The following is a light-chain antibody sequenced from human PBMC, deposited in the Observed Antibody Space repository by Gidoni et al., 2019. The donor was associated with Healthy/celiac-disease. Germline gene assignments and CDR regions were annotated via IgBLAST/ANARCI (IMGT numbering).Light chain of an antibody. CDR3: YPSYSTPRT. CDR1: QSISSY. J-gene: IGKJ1*01. Sequence: DIQMTQSPSSLSASVGDRVTITCRASQSISSYLNWYQQKPGKAPKLLIDAAASLQSGVPSRFSGPSSLTDFTSTISIPLPVDFPPPYCYPSYSTPRTFGPAPKVEIK. CDR2: AAA. V-gene: IGKV1-39*01.